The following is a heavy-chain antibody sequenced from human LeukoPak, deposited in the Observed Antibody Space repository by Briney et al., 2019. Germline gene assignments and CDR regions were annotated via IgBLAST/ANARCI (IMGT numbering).Heavy chain of an antibody. CDR2: ISYSGIT. D-gene: IGHD5-24*01. J-gene: IGHJ3*02. V-gene: IGHV4-59*08. CDR1: GASISNYY. CDR3: ARPSGDVYNSVSFGAFDI. Sequence: SETLSLTCTVSGASISNYYWSWIRQPPEKGLEWMGYISYSGITNYNPSLRSRVTMSIETSKNQFSLKLSSVTAADTAIYYCARPSGDVYNSVSFGAFDIWGQGATVTVSS.